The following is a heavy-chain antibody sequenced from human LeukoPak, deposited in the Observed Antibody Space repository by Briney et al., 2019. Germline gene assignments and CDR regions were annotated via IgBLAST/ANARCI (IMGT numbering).Heavy chain of an antibody. V-gene: IGHV1-2*02. Sequence: ASVKVSCKASRYSFIDYYIHWVRQAPGQRLEWMGWVNPHSGGTKFAQKFQGRVTMTRDTSINTAYIEVSSLRSDDTAVYYCARDIGDYYGSGSYWLLWGQGTLVTVAS. D-gene: IGHD3-10*01. J-gene: IGHJ4*02. CDR1: RYSFIDYY. CDR2: VNPHSGGT. CDR3: ARDIGDYYGSGSYWLL.